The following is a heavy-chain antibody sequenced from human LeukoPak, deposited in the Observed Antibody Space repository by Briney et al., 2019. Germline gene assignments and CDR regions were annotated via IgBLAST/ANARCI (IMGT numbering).Heavy chain of an antibody. CDR3: ARSVGGSYFGYFDY. Sequence: SETLSLTCTVSGGSISSYYWSWIRQPPGKGLEWIGYIYYSGSTNYNPSLKSRVTISVDTSKNQFSLKLSSVTAADTAVYYCARSVGGSYFGYFDYWGQGTLVTVSS. J-gene: IGHJ4*02. V-gene: IGHV4-59*01. CDR1: GGSISSYY. CDR2: IYYSGST. D-gene: IGHD1-26*01.